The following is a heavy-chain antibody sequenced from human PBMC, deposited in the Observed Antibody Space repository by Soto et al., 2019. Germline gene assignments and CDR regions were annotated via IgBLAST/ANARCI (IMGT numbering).Heavy chain of an antibody. J-gene: IGHJ4*02. V-gene: IGHV3-21*01. Sequence: EVQLVESGGGLVKPGGSLRLSCAASGFTFSSYSMNWVRQAPGKGLEWVSSISSSSSYIYYADSVKGRFTISRDNAKNSLDLQMNSRRAEDTAVYSCARDQPGYSYGYGLGYWGQGTLVTVSS. CDR1: GFTFSSYS. D-gene: IGHD5-18*01. CDR2: ISSSSSYI. CDR3: ARDQPGYSYGYGLGY.